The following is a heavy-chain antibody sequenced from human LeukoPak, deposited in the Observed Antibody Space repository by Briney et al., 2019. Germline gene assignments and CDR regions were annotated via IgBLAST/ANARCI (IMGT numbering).Heavy chain of an antibody. CDR1: GFTFSSYS. V-gene: IGHV3-21*01. Sequence: GGSLRLSCAASGFTFSSYSMNWVRQAPGKGLEWVSFIRSSSSYIYYADSVKGRFTISRDNAKNSLYLQMNSLRAEDTAVYYCATTLTRDSSGSYGALDYWGQGTLVTVSS. J-gene: IGHJ4*02. CDR2: IRSSSSYI. D-gene: IGHD6-19*01. CDR3: ATTLTRDSSGSYGALDY.